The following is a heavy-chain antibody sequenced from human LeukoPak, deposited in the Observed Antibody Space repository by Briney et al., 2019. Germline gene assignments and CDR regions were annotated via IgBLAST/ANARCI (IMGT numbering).Heavy chain of an antibody. CDR2: ISSSGTTI. CDR3: ATSKYSGSY. V-gene: IGHV3-11*01. Sequence: GGSLRLSCAASGFTFSDYYMSWIRQAPGKGLEWVSYISSSGTTIYYADSVKGRFTISRDNSKNTLNLQMNSLRAEDTAVYYCATSKYSGSYWGQGTLVTVSS. CDR1: GFTFSDYY. J-gene: IGHJ4*02. D-gene: IGHD1-26*01.